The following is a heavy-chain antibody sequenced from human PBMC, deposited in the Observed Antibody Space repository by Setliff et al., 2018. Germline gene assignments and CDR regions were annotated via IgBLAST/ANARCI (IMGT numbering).Heavy chain of an antibody. CDR3: ARQGDVGS. D-gene: IGHD3-10*02. CDR2: INHRGST. J-gene: IGHJ5*02. V-gene: IGHV4-34*01. Sequence: SETLSLTCAAYGGTFSDYHWTWIRQSPEKGLEWIGEINHRGSTNYNPSLKSRVTISIDTSKDQFSLKLISMTAADTAIYYCARQGDVGSWGQGTLVTVSS. CDR1: GGTFSDYH.